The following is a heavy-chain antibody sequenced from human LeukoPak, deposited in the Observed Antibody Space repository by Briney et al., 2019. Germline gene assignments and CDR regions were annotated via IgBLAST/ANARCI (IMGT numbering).Heavy chain of an antibody. CDR1: GFTFSSYA. J-gene: IGHJ4*02. V-gene: IGHV3-23*01. Sequence: GGSLRLSCAASGFTFSSYAMSWVRQAPGKGLEWVSAISGSGGSTYYADSVKGRFTISRDNSKNTLYLQMNSLRAEDTAVYYCAKAMTYYYDSSGYLDYWGQGTLVTVSS. CDR3: AKAMTYYYDSSGYLDY. CDR2: ISGSGGST. D-gene: IGHD3-22*01.